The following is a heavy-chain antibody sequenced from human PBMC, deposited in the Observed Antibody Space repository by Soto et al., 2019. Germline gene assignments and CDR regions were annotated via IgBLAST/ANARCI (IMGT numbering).Heavy chain of an antibody. V-gene: IGHV3-9*01. CDR1: GFTFDDYA. Sequence: EVQLVESGGVLVQPGRSLRLSCAASGFTFDDYAMHWVRQAPGKGLEWVSGISWNSGSIGYADSVKGRFTISRDNAKNSLYLQMNSLIAEDTALYYCAKDRATVTGYYFDYWGQGTLVTVSS. J-gene: IGHJ4*02. CDR3: AKDRATVTGYYFDY. CDR2: ISWNSGSI. D-gene: IGHD4-17*01.